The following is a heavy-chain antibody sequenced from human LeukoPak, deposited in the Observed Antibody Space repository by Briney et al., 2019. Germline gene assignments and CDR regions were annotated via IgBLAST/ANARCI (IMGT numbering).Heavy chain of an antibody. J-gene: IGHJ4*02. CDR2: IYGNAGST. CDR3: ARAGSDNYYSGVNY. CDR1: GFRFSSHV. V-gene: IGHV3-23*01. D-gene: IGHD3-22*01. Sequence: GGSLRLSCAASGFRFSSHVMNWVRQAPGKGLEWVSGIYGNAGSTFYADSVRGRFTISRDNSKNTLYLQMDSLRAEDTAIYYCARAGSDNYYSGVNYWGQGTLVTVSS.